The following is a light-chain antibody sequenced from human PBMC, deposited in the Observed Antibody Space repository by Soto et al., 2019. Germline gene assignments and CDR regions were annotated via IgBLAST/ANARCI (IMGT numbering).Light chain of an antibody. Sequence: QSALTQPRSVSGSPGQSVTISCTGTSSDVGGYNYVSWYQQHPGKAPKLMIYDVSKRPSGVPDRFSGSKSGNTASLTISGLQAEDEADYYCCSSEGSYTRWVFGGGTKLTVL. CDR1: SSDVGGYNY. J-gene: IGLJ3*02. CDR2: DVS. CDR3: CSSEGSYTRWV. V-gene: IGLV2-11*01.